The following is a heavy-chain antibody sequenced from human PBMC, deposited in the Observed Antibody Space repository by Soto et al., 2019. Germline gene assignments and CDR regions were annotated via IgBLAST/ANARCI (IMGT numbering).Heavy chain of an antibody. D-gene: IGHD3-22*01. V-gene: IGHV3-23*01. J-gene: IGHJ4*02. CDR2: INNNSGRK. CDR3: AKDGDYEYFDY. CDR1: GFSFSSYT. Sequence: GGSLRLSRAASGFSFSSYTMNWVRQAPGKGLEWVSSINNNSGRKYYADSVKGRFTISRDNSKNTLFLQMNSLKADDTAVYFCAKDGDYEYFDYWGQGTQVTVSS.